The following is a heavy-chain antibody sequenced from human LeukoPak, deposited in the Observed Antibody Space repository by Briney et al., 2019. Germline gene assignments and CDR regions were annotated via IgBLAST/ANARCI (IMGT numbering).Heavy chain of an antibody. D-gene: IGHD6-13*01. CDR1: GGSIGSSIYY. CDR2: IYYSGST. Sequence: PSETLSLTCSVSGGSIGSSIYYWGWIRQPPGKGLEWIGSIYYSGSTNYNPSLKSRVTISVDTSKNQFSLKLSSVTAADTAVYYCARGNIAAAGTPTVNWFDPWGQGTLVTVSS. V-gene: IGHV4-39*07. J-gene: IGHJ5*02. CDR3: ARGNIAAAGTPTVNWFDP.